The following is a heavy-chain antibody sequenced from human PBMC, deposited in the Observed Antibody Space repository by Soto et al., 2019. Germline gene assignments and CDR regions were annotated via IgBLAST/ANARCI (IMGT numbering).Heavy chain of an antibody. CDR1: GGSISSYY. D-gene: IGHD3-3*01. CDR2: IYYSGST. Sequence: SETLSLTCTVSGGSISSYYWSWIRQPPGKGLEWIGYIYYSGSTSYNPSLKSRVTISVDTSKNQFSLKLSSVTAADTAVYYCARHGYAFWSGNNWFDPWGQGTLVTVSS. J-gene: IGHJ5*02. V-gene: IGHV4-59*01. CDR3: ARHGYAFWSGNNWFDP.